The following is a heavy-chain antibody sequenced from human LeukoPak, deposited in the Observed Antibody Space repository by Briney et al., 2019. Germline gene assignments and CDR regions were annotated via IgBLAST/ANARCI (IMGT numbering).Heavy chain of an antibody. D-gene: IGHD3-10*01. CDR1: GFSVSSNY. CDR3: ARDVFGELLFGFDV. Sequence: GGSLRLSCAASGFSVSSNYMSWVRQAPGKGLEWVSVIYSGGNTDYADSVKGRFTISRDNSKNTLYLQMNSLRAEDTAVYYCARDVFGELLFGFDVWGQGTMVTISS. V-gene: IGHV3-53*01. CDR2: IYSGGNT. J-gene: IGHJ3*01.